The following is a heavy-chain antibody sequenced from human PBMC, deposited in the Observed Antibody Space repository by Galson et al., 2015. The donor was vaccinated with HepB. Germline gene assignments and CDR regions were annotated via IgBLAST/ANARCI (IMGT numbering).Heavy chain of an antibody. CDR1: GNTFTVYY. V-gene: IGHV1-2*06. CDR3: ARDGPTSLGS. J-gene: IGHJ4*02. D-gene: IGHD3-10*01. Sequence: SVKVSCKASGNTFTVYYINWVRQAPGHGLEWMGRINPNNGDTDYAQEFRNRVTLTRDTSLNTAYMELSRLISNDTAVYFCARDGPTSLGSWGQGTLVTVSS. CDR2: INPNNGDT.